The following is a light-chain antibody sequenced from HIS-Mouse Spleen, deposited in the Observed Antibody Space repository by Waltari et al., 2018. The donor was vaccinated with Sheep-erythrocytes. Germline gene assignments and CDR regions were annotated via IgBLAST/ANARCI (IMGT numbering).Light chain of an antibody. J-gene: IGLJ3*02. CDR3: CSYSGSYTWV. V-gene: IGLV2-11*01. CDR1: SSDVGGYNY. CDR2: NVS. Sequence: QSALTQPRSVSGSPGQSVTISCTGTSSDVGGYNYVFWYQQHPGKDPKLMIYNVSTRPSGVPVLFSGSKSGNTASLTISWLQAEDEADYYCCSYSGSYTWVFGGGTKLTFL.